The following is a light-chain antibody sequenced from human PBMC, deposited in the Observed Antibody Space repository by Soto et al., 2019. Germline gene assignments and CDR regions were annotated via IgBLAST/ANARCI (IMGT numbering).Light chain of an antibody. J-gene: IGLJ1*01. CDR3: CSYAGSYTHV. V-gene: IGLV2-11*01. Sequence: QSVLPQPRSVSGSPGQSVTISCTGTSSDIGAYNFVSWYQQHPDKAPKLMIYDVIKRPSGVPDRFSGSKSGNTASLTIYGLQAEDEADYYCCSYAGSYTHVFGTGTKVTVL. CDR2: DVI. CDR1: SSDIGAYNF.